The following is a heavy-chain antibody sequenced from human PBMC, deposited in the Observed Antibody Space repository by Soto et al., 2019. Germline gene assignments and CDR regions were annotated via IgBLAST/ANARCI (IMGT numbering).Heavy chain of an antibody. D-gene: IGHD2-2*01. CDR1: GFTFSSYG. J-gene: IGHJ4*02. CDR2: IWYDGSNK. V-gene: IGHV3-33*01. Sequence: GGSMRLSCAASGFTFSSYGMHWVRQAPGKGLEWVAVIWYDGSNKYYADSVKGRFTISRDNSKNTLYLQMNSLRAEDTAVYYCAREKGGEGIVVVPAAFDYWGQGTLVTVSS. CDR3: AREKGGEGIVVVPAAFDY.